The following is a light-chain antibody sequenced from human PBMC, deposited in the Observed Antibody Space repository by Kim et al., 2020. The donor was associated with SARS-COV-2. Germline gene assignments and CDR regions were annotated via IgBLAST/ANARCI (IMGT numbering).Light chain of an antibody. CDR2: GAS. V-gene: IGKV3-11*01. J-gene: IGKJ2*01. Sequence: SPGDTAPLPCGASRTVTSYLAGYQRKPGRAPRLLIYGASTRATGIPARFSGSGSGTDFTLTVGGLEPEDFAVYCCRRGSDWPPGYAFGQGAKLGI. CDR1: RTVTSY. CDR3: RRGSDWPPGYA.